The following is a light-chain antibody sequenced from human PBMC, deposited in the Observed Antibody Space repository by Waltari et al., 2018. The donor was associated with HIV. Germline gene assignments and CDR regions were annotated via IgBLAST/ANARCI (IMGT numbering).Light chain of an antibody. CDR1: SSDVGSYNL. J-gene: IGLJ1*01. CDR2: EVS. Sequence: QSALTQPASVSGSPGQSLTISCTGTSSDVGSYNLVSWYQQHPGKAPKLMIYEVSKRPSGVSNRFSGSKSGNTASLTIAGLQAKDEADYYCCSYVGWSTILYVFGTGTKVTVL. CDR3: CSYVGWSTILYV. V-gene: IGLV2-23*02.